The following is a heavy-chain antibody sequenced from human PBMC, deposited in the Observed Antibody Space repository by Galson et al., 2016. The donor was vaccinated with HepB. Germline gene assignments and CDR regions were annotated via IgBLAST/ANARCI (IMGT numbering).Heavy chain of an antibody. CDR1: GFTLSNYW. D-gene: IGHD1-26*01. CDR3: VREGGAPGSFDV. J-gene: IGHJ3*01. V-gene: IGHV3-74*01. Sequence: SLRLSCAASGFTLSNYWMHWVRQAPGKGLVWVSRVNKDGTIINYADSVKGRFTISRDNAKNSLFLDMTSLRAEDTALYHCVREGGAPGSFDVWGQGTMVTVSS. CDR2: VNKDGTII.